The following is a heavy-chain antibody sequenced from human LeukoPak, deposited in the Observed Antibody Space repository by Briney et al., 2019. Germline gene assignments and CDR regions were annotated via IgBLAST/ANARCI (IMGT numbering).Heavy chain of an antibody. D-gene: IGHD2-21*02. V-gene: IGHV3-7*03. CDR3: AKFHGDCAYFQY. CDR2: IKQDGSAK. J-gene: IGHJ1*01. CDR1: GFTFSSNW. Sequence: PGGSLRLSCAASGFTFSSNWMSWVRQAPGKGLEWVANIKQDGSAKYYVDSVKGRFTISRDNAKNSLYLQMNSLRAEDAAVYYCAKFHGDCAYFQYWGRGTLVTVSS.